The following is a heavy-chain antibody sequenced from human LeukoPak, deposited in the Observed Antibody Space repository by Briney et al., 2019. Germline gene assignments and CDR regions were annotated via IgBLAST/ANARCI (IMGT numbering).Heavy chain of an antibody. CDR3: ARDSPHYYGSGSYYPDY. J-gene: IGHJ4*02. V-gene: IGHV3-74*01. Sequence: GGSLRLSCAASGFTLSSYWMHWVRQAPGKGLVWVSRINSDGSSTSYADSVKGRFTISRDNAKNTLYLQMNSLRAEDTAVYYCARDSPHYYGSGSYYPDYWGQGTLVTVSS. CDR1: GFTLSSYW. CDR2: INSDGSST. D-gene: IGHD3-10*01.